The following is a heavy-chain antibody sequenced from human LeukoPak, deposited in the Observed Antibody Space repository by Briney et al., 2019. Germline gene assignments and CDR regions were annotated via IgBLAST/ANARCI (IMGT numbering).Heavy chain of an antibody. Sequence: WASVKVSCKASGYTFTSYAMHWVRQAPGQRLEWMGWINAGNGNTKYSQKFQGRVTITRDTSASTAYMELSSLRSEDTAVYYCARGITMVRGVIPFDYWGQGTLVTVSS. CDR1: GYTFTSYA. D-gene: IGHD3-10*01. V-gene: IGHV1-3*01. J-gene: IGHJ4*02. CDR2: INAGNGNT. CDR3: ARGITMVRGVIPFDY.